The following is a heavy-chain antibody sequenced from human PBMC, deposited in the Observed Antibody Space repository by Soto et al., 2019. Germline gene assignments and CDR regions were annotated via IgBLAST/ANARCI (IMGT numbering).Heavy chain of an antibody. V-gene: IGHV1-18*01. Sequence: QVQLVQSGAEVKRPGASVKVSCTASGYTFTNFGVTWVRQAPGQGLEWMSWISPETGKTYCARKLQGRVTMTTDTSTNTAYMEMGSLRSDDTAVYYCVRDLRTYGGDVGNFDYWGQGTLVIVSS. CDR3: VRDLRTYGGDVGNFDY. CDR1: GYTFTNFG. CDR2: ISPETGKT. D-gene: IGHD2-21*02. J-gene: IGHJ4*02.